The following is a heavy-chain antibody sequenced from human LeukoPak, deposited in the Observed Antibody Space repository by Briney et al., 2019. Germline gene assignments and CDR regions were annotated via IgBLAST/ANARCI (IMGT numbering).Heavy chain of an antibody. D-gene: IGHD5-18*01. Sequence: SETLSLTCTVSGGSISSYYWSWLRQPAGKGLEWIGRIYTSGGTNYNPSLKSRVTMSVDTSKNQFSLKLSSVTAADTAVYYCAREERTAMPHDAFDIWGQGTMVTVSS. J-gene: IGHJ3*02. V-gene: IGHV4-4*07. CDR3: AREERTAMPHDAFDI. CDR2: IYTSGGT. CDR1: GGSISSYY.